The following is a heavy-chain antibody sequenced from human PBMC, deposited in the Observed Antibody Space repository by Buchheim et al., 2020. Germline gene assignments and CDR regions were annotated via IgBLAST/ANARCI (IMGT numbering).Heavy chain of an antibody. D-gene: IGHD1-1*01. CDR2: LSYDGTIK. Sequence: QVQLVESGGGVVQPGTSLRLSCAASGFTFNNYAMHWVRPAPGKGLEWVAVLSYDGTIKYYAESVKGRFTISRDNSKSTLYLQMNSLRIEDTAVYFCARDWGWNCEYWGQGTL. CDR3: ARDWGWNCEY. CDR1: GFTFNNYA. J-gene: IGHJ4*02. V-gene: IGHV3-30-3*01.